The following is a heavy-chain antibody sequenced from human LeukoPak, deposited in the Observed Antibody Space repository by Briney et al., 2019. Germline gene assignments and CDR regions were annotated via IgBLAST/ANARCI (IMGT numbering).Heavy chain of an antibody. CDR3: ARDFTPHYGDYGPNPAR. J-gene: IGHJ4*02. CDR2: IKSKVDGETL. CDR1: GFIFSNAW. D-gene: IGHD4-17*01. V-gene: IGHV3-15*07. Sequence: GGSLRLSCAGSGFIFSNAWMNWVRQAPGKGLEWVGRIKSKVDGETLDYVAPVKGRFTISRDDSKNMVYLQMNSLRAEDTAVYYCARDFTPHYGDYGPNPARWGQGTLVTVSS.